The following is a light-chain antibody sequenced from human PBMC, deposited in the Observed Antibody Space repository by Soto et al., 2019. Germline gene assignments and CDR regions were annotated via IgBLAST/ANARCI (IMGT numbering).Light chain of an antibody. J-gene: IGLJ3*02. CDR1: SGDIGAYDH. CDR2: DVT. V-gene: IGLV2-14*03. Sequence: QSVLTQPASVSGSSGQSVILSCSGTSGDIGAYDHVAWFQQHPGEVPKLLLRDVTNRPSGVSGRFSGSKSGNTAYLTISGLRPEDEADYYCSSSTHSNTVVFGGGTKLTVL. CDR3: SSSTHSNTVV.